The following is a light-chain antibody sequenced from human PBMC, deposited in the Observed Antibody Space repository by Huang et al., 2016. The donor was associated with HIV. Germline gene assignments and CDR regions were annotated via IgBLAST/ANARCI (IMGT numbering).Light chain of an antibody. CDR2: AAS. CDR1: QSISSD. CDR3: QQSFSTTSIT. J-gene: IGKJ5*01. Sequence: DIQMTQSPSSLSASVGDRVTITCRASQSISSDLNWYHQKPGKAPKLLIYAASSLQSGVPSRFSGSGSGTDFTLTISSLQPEDFATYYCQQSFSTTSITFGQGTRLEMK. V-gene: IGKV1-39*01.